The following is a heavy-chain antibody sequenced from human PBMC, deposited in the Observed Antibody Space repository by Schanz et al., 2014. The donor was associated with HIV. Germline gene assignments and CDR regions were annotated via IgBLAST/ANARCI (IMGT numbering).Heavy chain of an antibody. Sequence: VHLVESGGGVVQPGGSLRLSCATSGFTFNIYGLHWVRQAPGKGLEWVSDISGSGGSTYYADSVKGRFTISRDNSKNTLFLQMNSLRAEDTAVYFCARDVAGCSGTSCYSDAFDIWGQGTLVTVSS. J-gene: IGHJ3*02. CDR3: ARDVAGCSGTSCYSDAFDI. V-gene: IGHV3-NL1*01. D-gene: IGHD2-2*01. CDR1: GFTFNIYG. CDR2: ISGSGGST.